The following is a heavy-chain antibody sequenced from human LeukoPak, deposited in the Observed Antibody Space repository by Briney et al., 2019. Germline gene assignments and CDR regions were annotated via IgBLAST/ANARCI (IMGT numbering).Heavy chain of an antibody. CDR2: IRHDASNE. J-gene: IGHJ4*02. V-gene: IGHV3-30*02. CDR1: GLTFSSYA. CDR3: ATDERYHYFKS. D-gene: IGHD1-14*01. Sequence: PGGSLRLSCAASGLTFSSYAMSWVRQAPGKGLEWVAFIRHDASNEYYADSVKGRFTISRDSSKNSLYLQMNSLRAEDTAMYFCATDERYHYFKSWGQGTLVTVSS.